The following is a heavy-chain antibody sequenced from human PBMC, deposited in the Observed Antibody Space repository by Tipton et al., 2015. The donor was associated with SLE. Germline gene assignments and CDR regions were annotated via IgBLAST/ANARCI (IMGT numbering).Heavy chain of an antibody. CDR3: AKRAREGATILLGSSWYFDL. D-gene: IGHD1-26*01. J-gene: IGHJ2*01. CDR1: GFTFSSYA. CDR2: ISGSGGST. Sequence: GSLRLSCTASGFTFSSYAMSWVRQAPGKGLEWVSAISGSGGSTYYADSVKGRFTISRDNSKNTLYLQMNSLRAEDTAVYYCAKRAREGATILLGSSWYFDLWGRGTLVTVSS. V-gene: IGHV3-23*01.